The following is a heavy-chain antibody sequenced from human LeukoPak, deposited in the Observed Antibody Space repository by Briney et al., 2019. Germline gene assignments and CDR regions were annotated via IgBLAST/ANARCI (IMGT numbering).Heavy chain of an antibody. CDR1: GGSINYYY. V-gene: IGHV4-59*08. D-gene: IGHD3-10*01. Sequence: PLETLSLTCTVSGGSINYYYWMWIRQPPGKGLEWIGYIYYSGSTYYNPSLKSRVTISVDTSKNQFSLKLSSVTAADTAVYYCARGGSYYGSGSYPPFDYWGQGTLVTVSS. J-gene: IGHJ4*02. CDR2: IYYSGST. CDR3: ARGGSYYGSGSYPPFDY.